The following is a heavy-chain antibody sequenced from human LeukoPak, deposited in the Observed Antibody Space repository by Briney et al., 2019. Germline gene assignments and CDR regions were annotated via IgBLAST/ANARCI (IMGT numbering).Heavy chain of an antibody. CDR2: ISSSGSTI. CDR3: ARAYSERYGLGYYYMDV. D-gene: IGHD1-26*01. V-gene: IGHV3-48*03. CDR1: GFTFSSYE. Sequence: PGGSLILSCAASGFTFSSYEMNWVRQAPGKGLEWVSYISSSGSTIYYADSVKGRFTISRDNAKKSVSLQMNSLRAEDTAVYYCARAYSERYGLGYYYMDVWGKGTTVTISS. J-gene: IGHJ6*03.